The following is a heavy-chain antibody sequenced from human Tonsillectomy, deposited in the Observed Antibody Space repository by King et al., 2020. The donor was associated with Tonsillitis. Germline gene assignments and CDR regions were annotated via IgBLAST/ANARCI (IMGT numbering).Heavy chain of an antibody. J-gene: IGHJ6*02. V-gene: IGHV3-11*06. CDR1: GFTFSDYY. CDR3: ARGLARVHHFGMDV. CDR2: ISGSSDYT. D-gene: IGHD1-1*01. Sequence: VQLVESGGGLVRPGGSLRLSCAASGFTFSDYYMSWIRQAPGKGLEWISFISGSSDYTNYADSVKGRFTISRDNAKNSLHLLINSLRAEDTAMYYCARGLARVHHFGMDVWGQGTTVTVSS.